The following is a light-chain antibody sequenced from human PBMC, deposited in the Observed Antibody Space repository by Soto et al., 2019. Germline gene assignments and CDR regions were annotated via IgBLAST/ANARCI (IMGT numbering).Light chain of an antibody. CDR3: QQRSNWPIT. V-gene: IGKV3-11*01. CDR1: QSVSSN. J-gene: IGKJ5*01. Sequence: EIVMTQSPATLSVSPGERATLSCRASQSVSSNLAWYQQKPGQAPRLLIYGASTRATGIPARFSGSGSGTDFTLTINNLEPEDFAVYYCQQRSNWPITFGQGTRLEI. CDR2: GAS.